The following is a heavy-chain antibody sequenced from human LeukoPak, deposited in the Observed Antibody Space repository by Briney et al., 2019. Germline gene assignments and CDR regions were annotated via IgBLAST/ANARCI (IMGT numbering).Heavy chain of an antibody. Sequence: PSETLSLTCAVYGGSFSGYYWSWIRQPPGKGLEWIGEINHSGSTNYNPSLKSRVTISVDTSKNQFSLKLSSVTAADTAVYYCARGGYGGYEDYWGQGTLVTVSS. CDR1: GGSFSGYY. D-gene: IGHD5-12*01. CDR2: INHSGST. J-gene: IGHJ4*02. CDR3: ARGGYGGYEDY. V-gene: IGHV4-34*01.